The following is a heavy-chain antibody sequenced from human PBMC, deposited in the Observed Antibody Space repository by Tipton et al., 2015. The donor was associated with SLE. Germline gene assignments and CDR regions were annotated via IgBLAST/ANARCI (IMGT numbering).Heavy chain of an antibody. CDR3: AREVRQLLIYFDS. CDR2: IYYSGST. D-gene: IGHD6-6*01. Sequence: TLSLTCTVSGGSISSGGSYWSWIRQHPGKGLEWIGYIYYSGSTYYNPSLKSRVTISVDTSKNQFSLKLSSVTAADTAVYFCAREVRQLLIYFDSWGQGTLVTVSS. V-gene: IGHV4-31*03. J-gene: IGHJ4*02. CDR1: GGSISSGGSY.